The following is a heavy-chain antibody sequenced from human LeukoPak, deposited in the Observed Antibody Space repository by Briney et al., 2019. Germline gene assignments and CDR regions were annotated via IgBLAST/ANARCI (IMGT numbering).Heavy chain of an antibody. Sequence: ASVKVSCKASGYTFTSNYMHWVRQAPGHGLEWMGIINPSGGSTSYAQKFQGRVTMTRDMSTSTVYMELSSLRSEDTAVYYCARGGDLACGGDCPSFDYWGQGTLVTVSS. V-gene: IGHV1-46*01. D-gene: IGHD2-21*02. CDR3: ARGGDLACGGDCPSFDY. J-gene: IGHJ4*02. CDR1: GYTFTSNY. CDR2: INPSGGST.